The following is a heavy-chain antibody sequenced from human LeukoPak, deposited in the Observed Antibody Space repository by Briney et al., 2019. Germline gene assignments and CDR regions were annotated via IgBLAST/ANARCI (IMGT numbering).Heavy chain of an antibody. CDR3: AKVRPAMVHFDY. Sequence: QPGGSLRLSCAASGFTFSTFAMIWVRQAPGKGLEWVAVISYDGSNKYYADSVKGRFTTSRDNSKNTLYLQMNSLRAEDTAVYYCAKVRPAMVHFDYWGQGTLVTVSS. CDR1: GFTFSTFA. J-gene: IGHJ4*02. D-gene: IGHD5-18*01. V-gene: IGHV3-30*18. CDR2: ISYDGSNK.